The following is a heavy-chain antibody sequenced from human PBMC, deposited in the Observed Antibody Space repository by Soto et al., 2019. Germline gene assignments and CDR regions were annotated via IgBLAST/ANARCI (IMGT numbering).Heavy chain of an antibody. D-gene: IGHD6-13*01. V-gene: IGHV4-39*01. CDR3: ARQQQLVDY. J-gene: IGHJ4*02. Sequence: SETLSPTCTVSGGSISSSSYYWGWIRQPPGKGLEWIGSIYYSGSTYYNPSLKSRITISVDTSKNQFSLKLSSVTAADTAVYYCARQQQLVDYWGQGTLVTV. CDR1: GGSISSSSYY. CDR2: IYYSGST.